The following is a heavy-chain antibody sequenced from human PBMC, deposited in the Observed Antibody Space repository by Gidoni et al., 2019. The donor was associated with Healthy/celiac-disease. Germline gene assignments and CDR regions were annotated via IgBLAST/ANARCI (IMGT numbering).Heavy chain of an antibody. V-gene: IGHV4-34*01. D-gene: IGHD6-13*01. Sequence: QVQLQQWGAGLLKPSETLSLTCAVYGGSFSGYYWSWNRQPPGKGLEWIGEINHSGSTNYNPSLKSRVTISVDTSKNQFSLKLSSVTAADTAVYYCAREAAGHYYFGYWGQGTLVTVSS. CDR1: GGSFSGYY. CDR3: AREAAGHYYFGY. J-gene: IGHJ4*02. CDR2: INHSGST.